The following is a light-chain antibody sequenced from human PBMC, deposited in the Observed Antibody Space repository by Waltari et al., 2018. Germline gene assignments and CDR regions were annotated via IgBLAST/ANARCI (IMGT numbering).Light chain of an antibody. Sequence: ETVMKQSPVTLSVSPGESVTLSCTTSQFVSNNLAWYQQKPGQPPRLLMYGASTRATGVPARFSGSGSGTSFTLTISSLQAEDVAVYYCQQYYSTPSFGQGTKLEIK. CDR2: GAS. V-gene: IGKV3-15*01. CDR3: QQYYSTPS. J-gene: IGKJ2*01. CDR1: QFVSNN.